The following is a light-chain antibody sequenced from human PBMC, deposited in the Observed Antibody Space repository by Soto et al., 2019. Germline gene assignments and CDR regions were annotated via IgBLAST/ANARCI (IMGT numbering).Light chain of an antibody. CDR1: QSVSSSY. CDR3: QQYNSYSYT. CDR2: GAS. J-gene: IGKJ2*01. V-gene: IGKV3-20*01. Sequence: EIVLTQSPGTLSLSPGETATLSCRASQSVSSSYLAWYQQKPGQAPRLLFYGASSRATGIPDRFSGSGSGTDFTLTISSLQPDDFATYYCQQYNSYSYTFGQGTKLEIK.